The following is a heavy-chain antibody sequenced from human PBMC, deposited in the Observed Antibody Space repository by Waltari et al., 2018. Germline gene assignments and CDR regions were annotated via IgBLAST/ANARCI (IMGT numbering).Heavy chain of an antibody. V-gene: IGHV3-23*01. D-gene: IGHD6-13*01. Sequence: VQLLESGGGLVQPGGSLRHAGAVSGFTLNKYVMTWGRQAPGKGLEWVSSISATAGTTYYADSVKGLFTISRDNSKTTVFLQMKGLGAEDTAMYYCARKNSSTWPALDYWGQGLLVTVSS. CDR1: GFTLNKYV. J-gene: IGHJ4*02. CDR2: ISATAGTT. CDR3: ARKNSSTWPALDY.